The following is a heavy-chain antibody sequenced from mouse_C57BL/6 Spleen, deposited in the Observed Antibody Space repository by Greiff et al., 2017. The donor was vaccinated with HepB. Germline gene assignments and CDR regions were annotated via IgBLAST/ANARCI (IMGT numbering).Heavy chain of an antibody. V-gene: IGHV1-26*01. D-gene: IGHD1-1*02. CDR3: SREEEDDYGRPGFAY. Sequence: EVQLQQSGPELVKPGASVKISCKASGYTFTDYYMNWVKQSHGKSLEWIGDINPNNGGTSYNQKFKGKATLTVDKSSSTAYMELRSLTSEDSAVYYCSREEEDDYGRPGFAYWGQGTLVTVSA. CDR1: GYTFTDYY. CDR2: INPNNGGT. J-gene: IGHJ3*01.